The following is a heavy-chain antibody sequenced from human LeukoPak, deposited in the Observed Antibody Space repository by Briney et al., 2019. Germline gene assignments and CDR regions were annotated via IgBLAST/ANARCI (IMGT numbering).Heavy chain of an antibody. CDR1: GFTFSSYS. D-gene: IGHD3-10*01. Sequence: GGSLRLSCAASGFTFSSYSMNWVSQAPGKGLEWVSYISSSSSTIYYADSVKGRFTISRDNAKNSLYLQMNSLRDEDTAVYYCAKDRVWFGDQHAFDIWGQGTMVTVSS. V-gene: IGHV3-48*02. CDR3: AKDRVWFGDQHAFDI. J-gene: IGHJ3*02. CDR2: ISSSSSTI.